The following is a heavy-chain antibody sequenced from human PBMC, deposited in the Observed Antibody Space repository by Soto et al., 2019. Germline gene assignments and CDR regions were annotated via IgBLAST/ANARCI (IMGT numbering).Heavy chain of an antibody. J-gene: IGHJ6*02. V-gene: IGHV2-70*01. CDR2: IDWDDDK. CDR3: ARSHDYDILTGYPRYGMDV. D-gene: IGHD3-9*01. CDR1: GFSLSTSGMC. Sequence: SGPTLVNPTQTLTLTCTFSGFSLSTSGMCLSWIRQPPGKALEWLALIDWDDDKYYSTSLKTRLTISKDTSKNQVVLTMTNMDPVDTATYYCARSHDYDILTGYPRYGMDVWGQGTTVTVSS.